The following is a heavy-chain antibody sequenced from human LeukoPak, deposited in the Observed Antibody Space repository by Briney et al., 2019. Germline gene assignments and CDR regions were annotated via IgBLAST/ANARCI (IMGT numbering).Heavy chain of an antibody. CDR1: GITFSSYA. Sequence: GGSLRLSCAASGITFSSYAMSWVRQAPGKGLEWVSAISGSGGSTYYADSVKGRFTISRDNSKNTLYLQMNSLRAEDTAVYYCAKPHGWSPYYFDYWGQGTLVTVSS. V-gene: IGHV3-23*01. D-gene: IGHD6-19*01. J-gene: IGHJ4*02. CDR3: AKPHGWSPYYFDY. CDR2: ISGSGGST.